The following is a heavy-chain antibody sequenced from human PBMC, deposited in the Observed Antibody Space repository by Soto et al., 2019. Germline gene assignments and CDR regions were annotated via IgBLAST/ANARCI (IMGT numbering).Heavy chain of an antibody. Sequence: EVQLVESGGGLVQPGGSLRLSCEASGFTLSSYWMNWVRLAPGKGLEWVANIKQDGSQKNYVDSVKGRFTISRDNAKNSLYLQMSSLRAEDTAVYYCMTPVTTHDYWGQGTLVTVSS. CDR3: MTPVTTHDY. V-gene: IGHV3-7*01. CDR2: IKQDGSQK. CDR1: GFTLSSYW. J-gene: IGHJ4*02. D-gene: IGHD4-17*01.